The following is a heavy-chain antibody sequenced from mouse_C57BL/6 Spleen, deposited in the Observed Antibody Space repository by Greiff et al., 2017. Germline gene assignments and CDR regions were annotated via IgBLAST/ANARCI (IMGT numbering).Heavy chain of an antibody. CDR2: ISSGSSTI. J-gene: IGHJ4*01. CDR1: GFTFSDYG. V-gene: IGHV5-17*01. D-gene: IGHD1-1*01. Sequence: EVQVVESGGGLVKPGGSLKLSCAASGFTFSDYGMHWVRQAPEKGLEWVAYISSGSSTIYYADTVKGRFTISRDNAKNTLFLQMTSLRSEHTAMYYCARNPTVVAYYYAMDYWGQGTSVTVSS. CDR3: ARNPTVVAYYYAMDY.